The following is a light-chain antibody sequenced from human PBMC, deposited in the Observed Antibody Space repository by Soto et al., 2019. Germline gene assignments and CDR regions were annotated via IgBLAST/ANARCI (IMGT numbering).Light chain of an antibody. J-gene: IGKJ1*01. CDR3: QQRSNWPRT. CDR1: QSVSIY. Sequence: EIVLTQSPATLSLSPGERATLSCRASQSVSIYLAWYQQKPGQAPRLLIYHTSNRATGIPARFRGSGSGTDFTLIISSLEPEDFAVYYCQQRSNWPRTFGQGTKVDIK. CDR2: HTS. V-gene: IGKV3-11*01.